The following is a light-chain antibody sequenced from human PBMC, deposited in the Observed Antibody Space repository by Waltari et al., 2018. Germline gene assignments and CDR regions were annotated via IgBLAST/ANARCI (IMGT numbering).Light chain of an antibody. CDR1: SGSIASNY. V-gene: IGLV6-57*01. CDR3: QSYDSSIVV. Sequence: NFMLTQPHSVSESPGKTITISCTRSSGSIASNYVQWYQQRPGRSPTTVISEDNQRPSGVPDRFSGSIDSSSNSASLTSSGLKTEDGADYYCQSYDSSIVVFGGGTKLTVL. J-gene: IGLJ3*02. CDR2: EDN.